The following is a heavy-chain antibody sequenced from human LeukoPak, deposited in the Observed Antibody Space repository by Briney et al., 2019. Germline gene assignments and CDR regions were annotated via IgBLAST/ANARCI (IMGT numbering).Heavy chain of an antibody. Sequence: GGSLRLSCAASGFTFSSYSMNWVRQAPGKGLEWVSSISSSSSYIYYADPVKGRFTISRDNAKNTLYLQMNSLRAEDTAVYYCARGLAYYYDSSGLGYWGQGTLVTVSS. V-gene: IGHV3-21*01. CDR1: GFTFSSYS. CDR3: ARGLAYYYDSSGLGY. D-gene: IGHD3-22*01. CDR2: ISSSSSYI. J-gene: IGHJ4*02.